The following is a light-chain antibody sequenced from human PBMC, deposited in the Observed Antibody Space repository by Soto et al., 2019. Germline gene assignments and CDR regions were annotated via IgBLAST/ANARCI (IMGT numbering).Light chain of an antibody. CDR2: EVS. J-gene: IGLJ1*01. CDR3: SSYAGSNNWN. Sequence: QSALTQPPSASGSPGQSVTISCTGTSSDVGGYNYVSWYQQHPGKPPKLMIYEVSKRPSGVPDRFSGSKSGNTASLTVSGLQAEYEADYYCSSYAGSNNWNFGTGTKLTVL. CDR1: SSDVGGYNY. V-gene: IGLV2-8*01.